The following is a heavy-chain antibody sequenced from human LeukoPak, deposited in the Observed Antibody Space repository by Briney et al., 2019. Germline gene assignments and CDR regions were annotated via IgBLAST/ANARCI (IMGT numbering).Heavy chain of an antibody. CDR2: NYHSGST. J-gene: IGHJ4*02. Sequence: PSETLSLTCTVSGYSISSGYYWGWIRQPPGKGLEWIWSNYHSGSTYYNPSLKGRVTMTVDTSKNQFSLQLSSVTAADTAVYYCAILFLLANRGGEGTLVTVSP. D-gene: IGHD3-3*01. CDR1: GYSISSGYY. V-gene: IGHV4-38-2*02. CDR3: AILFLLANR.